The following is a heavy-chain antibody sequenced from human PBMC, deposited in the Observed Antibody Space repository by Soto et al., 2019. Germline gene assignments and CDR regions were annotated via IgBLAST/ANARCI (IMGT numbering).Heavy chain of an antibody. CDR1: GGSISSYY. CDR3: ARTTPQRGSGWYVVNG. J-gene: IGHJ4*02. Sequence: QVQLQESGPGLVKPSETLSLTCTVSGGSISSYYWSWIRQPPGKGLEWIGYIYYSGSTNYNPSLKSRVTISVDTSKNQFSLKLSSVTAADTAVYYCARTTPQRGSGWYVVNGWGQGTLVTVSS. V-gene: IGHV4-59*01. CDR2: IYYSGST. D-gene: IGHD6-19*01.